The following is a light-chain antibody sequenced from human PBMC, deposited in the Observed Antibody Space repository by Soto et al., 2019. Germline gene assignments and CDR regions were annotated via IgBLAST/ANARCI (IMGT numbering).Light chain of an antibody. V-gene: IGKV1-39*01. Sequence: DIQMTQSPSSLSASVGDRVTITCRASLTIGDSLSWFQQKAGKPPTLLIYGASALQSGVPARFSGSGSGTDFTLNIRNMQREDFETYYCLQTYNLPRTFGQGTKVDIK. CDR1: LTIGDS. CDR2: GAS. CDR3: LQTYNLPRT. J-gene: IGKJ1*01.